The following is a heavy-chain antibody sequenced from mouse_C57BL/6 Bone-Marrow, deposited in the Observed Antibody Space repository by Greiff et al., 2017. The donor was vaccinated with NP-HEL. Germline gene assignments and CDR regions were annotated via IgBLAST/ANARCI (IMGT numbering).Heavy chain of an antibody. CDR3: AREGGNYAMDY. V-gene: IGHV1-69*01. Sequence: QVQLQQPGAELVMPGASVKLSCKASGYTFTSYWMHWVKQRPGQGLEWIGEIDPSDSYTNYNQKFKGKSTLTVDKSPSTAYMQPSSLTSEDSAVYYCAREGGNYAMDYWGQGTSVTVSS. CDR2: IDPSDSYT. D-gene: IGHD1-1*02. CDR1: GYTFTSYW. J-gene: IGHJ4*01.